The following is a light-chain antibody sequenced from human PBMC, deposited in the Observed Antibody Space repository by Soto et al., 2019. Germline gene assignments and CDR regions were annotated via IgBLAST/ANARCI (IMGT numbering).Light chain of an antibody. CDR3: QQYGSSTGFT. Sequence: DIQMTQSPSSLSASVGDRVTITCRASQSISSYLNWYQQKPGKAPKLLIYAASSLQSGVPSRFSGSGSGTDFTLTISSLEPEDFAVYYCQQYGSSTGFTFGPGTKVDIK. V-gene: IGKV1-39*01. J-gene: IGKJ3*01. CDR2: AAS. CDR1: QSISSY.